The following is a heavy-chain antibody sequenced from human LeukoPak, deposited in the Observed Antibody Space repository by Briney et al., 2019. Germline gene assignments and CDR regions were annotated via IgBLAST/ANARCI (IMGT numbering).Heavy chain of an antibody. V-gene: IGHV4-61*01. CDR3: AREGYSYGRNFDY. CDR2: IYYSGST. J-gene: IGHJ4*02. Sequence: PSETLSLTCTVSGGSVSSDFYYWSWIRQPPGKGLEWIGYIYYSGSTNYNPSLKSRVTISVDTSENQFFLKLSSVTAADTAVYYCAREGYSYGRNFDYWGQGTLVTVSS. CDR1: GGSVSSDFYY. D-gene: IGHD5-18*01.